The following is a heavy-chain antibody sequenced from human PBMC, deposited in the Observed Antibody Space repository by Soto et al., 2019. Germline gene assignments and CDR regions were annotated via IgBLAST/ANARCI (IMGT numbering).Heavy chain of an antibody. V-gene: IGHV3-74*01. D-gene: IGHD3-22*01. CDR2: INSDGSST. CDR3: ARNQRNYYDSSGYTPNDY. Sequence: GGSLRLSCAASGFTFSSYWMHWVRQAPGKGLVWVSRINSDGSSTSYADSVKGRFTISRDNAKNTLYRQMNSLRAEDTAVYYCARNQRNYYDSSGYTPNDYWGQGTLVTVSS. CDR1: GFTFSSYW. J-gene: IGHJ4*02.